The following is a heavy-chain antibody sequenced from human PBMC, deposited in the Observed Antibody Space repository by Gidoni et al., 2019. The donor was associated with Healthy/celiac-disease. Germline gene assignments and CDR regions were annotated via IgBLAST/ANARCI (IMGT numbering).Heavy chain of an antibody. D-gene: IGHD3-10*01. CDR1: GGSFSGYY. V-gene: IGHV4-34*01. CDR3: ARGRGGTMVRGGFRY. Sequence: QVQLQQWGAGLLKPSETLSLTCAVYGGSFSGYYWSWSRQPPGKGLEWIGEINNSGSTNYNPSLKSRVTISVDTSKNQFSLKLSSVTAADTAVYYCARGRGGTMVRGGFRYWGQGTLVTVSS. J-gene: IGHJ4*02. CDR2: INNSGST.